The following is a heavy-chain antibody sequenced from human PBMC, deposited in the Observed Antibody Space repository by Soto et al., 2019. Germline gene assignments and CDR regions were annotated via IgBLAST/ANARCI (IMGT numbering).Heavy chain of an antibody. J-gene: IGHJ2*01. Sequence: SETLSLTCTVSGGSISSYYWSWIRQPPGKGLEWIGYIYYSGSTNYNPSLKSRVTISVDTSKNQFSLKLSSVTAADTAVYYCARGPGRQQSTKPYWYFDLWGRGTLVTVSS. CDR3: ARGPGRQQSTKPYWYFDL. CDR1: GGSISSYY. CDR2: IYYSGST. V-gene: IGHV4-59*01. D-gene: IGHD6-13*01.